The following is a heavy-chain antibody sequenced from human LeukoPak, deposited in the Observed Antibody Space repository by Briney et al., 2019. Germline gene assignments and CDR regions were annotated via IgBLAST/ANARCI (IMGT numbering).Heavy chain of an antibody. V-gene: IGHV3-23*01. D-gene: IGHD5-18*01. CDR2: ISGSGGST. J-gene: IGHJ4*02. Sequence: PGGSLRLSCAASGFTFSSYAMSWVRQAPGKGLEWVSAISGSGGSTYYADSVKGRFTISRDNSKKTLYLQMNSLRAEDTAVYYCATCGYSYGRFDYWGQGTLDTVSS. CDR1: GFTFSSYA. CDR3: ATCGYSYGRFDY.